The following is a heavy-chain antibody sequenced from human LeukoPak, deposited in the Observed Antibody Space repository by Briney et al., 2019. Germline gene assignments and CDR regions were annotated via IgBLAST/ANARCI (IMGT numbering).Heavy chain of an antibody. CDR2: INPNSGGT. CDR1: GYTFTGYY. J-gene: IGHJ4*02. V-gene: IGHV1-2*02. Sequence: ASVKVSCKASGYTFTGYYMHWVRQAPGQGLEWMGWINPNSGGTNYAQKFQDGVTMTRDTSITTAYMELSSLRSDDTAVYYCARDVGEYCSSTNCYASHYWGQGTLVTVSS. D-gene: IGHD2-2*01. CDR3: ARDVGEYCSSTNCYASHY.